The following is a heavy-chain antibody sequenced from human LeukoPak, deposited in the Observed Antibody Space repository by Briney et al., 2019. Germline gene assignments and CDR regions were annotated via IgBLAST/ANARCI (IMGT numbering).Heavy chain of an antibody. CDR1: GGSISSYF. V-gene: IGHV4-59*08. CDR2: ISYSGST. Sequence: SETLSLTCTVSGGSISSYFWSWIRQPPGKGLEWIGYISYSGSTNYNPSLKSRVTISIDTSKNQFSLKLRSVTAADTAIYYCARQGYDILTGYIDAFDIWGQGTMVTVSS. D-gene: IGHD3-9*01. CDR3: ARQGYDILTGYIDAFDI. J-gene: IGHJ3*02.